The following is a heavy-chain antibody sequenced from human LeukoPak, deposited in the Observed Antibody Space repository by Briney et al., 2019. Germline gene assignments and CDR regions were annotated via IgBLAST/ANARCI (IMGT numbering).Heavy chain of an antibody. CDR3: AREGYDSSALADY. J-gene: IGHJ4*02. CDR2: IKQDGSEK. V-gene: IGHV3-7*01. D-gene: IGHD3-22*01. CDR1: GFTFSSYW. Sequence: GGSLRLSCAAPGFTFSSYWMTWVRQAPGKGLEWVANIKQDGSEKYYVDSVKGRFTISRDNAKSSLYLQMNSLRAEDTAVYYCAREGYDSSALADYWGQGTLVTVSS.